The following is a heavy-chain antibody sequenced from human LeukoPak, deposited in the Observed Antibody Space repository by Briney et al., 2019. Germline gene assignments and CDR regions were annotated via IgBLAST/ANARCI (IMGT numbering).Heavy chain of an antibody. CDR2: ISSSSSTI. V-gene: IGHV3-48*04. D-gene: IGHD1-1*01. CDR3: AKDAEYYNWWGSFDY. Sequence: PGGSLRLSCAASGFTFSSYSMNWVRQAPGKGLEWVSYISSSSSTIYYADSVKGRFTISRDNAKNSLYLQMNSLRAEDTAVYYCAKDAEYYNWWGSFDYWGQGTLVTVSS. J-gene: IGHJ4*02. CDR1: GFTFSSYS.